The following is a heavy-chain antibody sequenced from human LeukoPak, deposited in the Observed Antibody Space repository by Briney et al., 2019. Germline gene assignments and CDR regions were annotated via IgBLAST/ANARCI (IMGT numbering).Heavy chain of an antibody. CDR3: AELGITMIGGV. CDR1: GFTFSSYW. D-gene: IGHD3-10*02. V-gene: IGHV3-7*01. CDR2: IKQDGSEK. Sequence: GGSLRLSCAASGFTFSSYWMSWVRQAPGKGLEWVANIKQDGSEKYDVDSVKGRFTISRDNAKNSLYLQMNSLRAEDMAVYYCAELGITMIGGVWGKGTTVTISS. J-gene: IGHJ6*04.